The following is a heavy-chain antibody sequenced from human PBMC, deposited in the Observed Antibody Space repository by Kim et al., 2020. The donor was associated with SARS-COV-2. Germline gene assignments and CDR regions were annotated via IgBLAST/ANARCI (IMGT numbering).Heavy chain of an antibody. CDR2: IWYDGSNK. CDR1: GFTFSSYG. V-gene: IGHV3-33*06. CDR3: AKDHYYDSRLDAFDI. D-gene: IGHD3-22*01. Sequence: GGSLRLSCAASGFTFSSYGMHWVRQAPGKGLEWVAVIWYDGSNKYYADSVKGRFTISRDNSKNTLYLQMNSRRAEDTAVYYCAKDHYYDSRLDAFDICGQGTMFTVSS. J-gene: IGHJ3*02.